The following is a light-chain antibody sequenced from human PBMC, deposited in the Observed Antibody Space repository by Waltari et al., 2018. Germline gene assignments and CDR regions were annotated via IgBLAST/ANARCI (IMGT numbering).Light chain of an antibody. V-gene: IGLV8-61*01. CDR1: SGAVSPTYP. J-gene: IGLJ3*02. CDR2: STN. CDR3: VLYLGGGIWV. Sequence: QNVVTQEPSFSVSPGGTVTPTCGLTSGAVSPTYPPTWYHPTPGQPPRTLIYSTNIRFSGVPNRFSGSLRGSKAALKSTGAQADDESDYYCVLYLGGGIWVFGGGTKVTVL.